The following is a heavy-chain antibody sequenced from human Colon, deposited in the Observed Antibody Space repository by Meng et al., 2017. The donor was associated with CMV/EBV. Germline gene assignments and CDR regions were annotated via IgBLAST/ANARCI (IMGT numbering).Heavy chain of an antibody. V-gene: IGHV1-2*02. Sequence: ASVKVSCKASGYTFTGYYMHWVRQAPGQGLEWMGWIVPASGGTNYAQKFQDRVTMTRDTSISTAYMELNGLRSDDTALYYCARDGGYQSLGYYGMDVWGQGTTVTVSS. D-gene: IGHD3-16*02. CDR3: ARDGGYQSLGYYGMDV. J-gene: IGHJ6*02. CDR2: IVPASGGT. CDR1: GYTFTGYY.